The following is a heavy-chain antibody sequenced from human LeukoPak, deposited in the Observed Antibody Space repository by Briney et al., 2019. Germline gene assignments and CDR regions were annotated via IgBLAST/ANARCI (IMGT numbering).Heavy chain of an antibody. CDR3: ARRYDSSGYYSLDY. CDR1: GYSFTSYW. CDR2: IYPGDSDT. J-gene: IGHJ4*02. V-gene: IGHV5-51*01. D-gene: IGHD3-22*01. Sequence: GESLKISCKGSGYSFTSYWIGWVRQMPGKGLEWLGIIYPGDSDTRYSPSFQGQVTISADKSISTASLQWSSLKASDTAMYYCARRYDSSGYYSLDYWGQGTLVTVSS.